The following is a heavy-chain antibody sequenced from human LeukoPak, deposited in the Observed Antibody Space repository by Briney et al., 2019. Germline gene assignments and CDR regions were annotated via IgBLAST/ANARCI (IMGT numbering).Heavy chain of an antibody. J-gene: IGHJ3*02. CDR1: GFPVSSSY. CDR3: ARGLVMAVAGTRDAFDM. CDR2: IYSGGTT. Sequence: PGGSLRLSCAASGFPVSSSYMSWVRQAPGKGLEWVSVIYSGGTTYYADSVKGRFTISRDNPKNTLYLQMNSLRAEDTAVYYCARGLVMAVAGTRDAFDMWGQGTMVTVSS. V-gene: IGHV3-53*01. D-gene: IGHD6-19*01.